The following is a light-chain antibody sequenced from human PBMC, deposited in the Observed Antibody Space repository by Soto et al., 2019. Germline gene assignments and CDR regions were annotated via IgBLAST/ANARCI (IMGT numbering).Light chain of an antibody. Sequence: EIVMTQSPATLSVSPGERATLSCRASQTISSNLVWYQQKAGQAPRLLIYGASTRATGIPARFSGSGSVTEFTLTISSLQSEDFAVHYCQQYDNWPTFGQGTKVEIK. J-gene: IGKJ1*01. CDR1: QTISSN. CDR3: QQYDNWPT. V-gene: IGKV3-15*01. CDR2: GAS.